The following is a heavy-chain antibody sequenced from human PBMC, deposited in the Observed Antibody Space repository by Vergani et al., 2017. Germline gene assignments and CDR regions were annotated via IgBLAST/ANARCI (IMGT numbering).Heavy chain of an antibody. V-gene: IGHV2-5*04. D-gene: IGHD2/OR15-2a*01. Sequence: QITLKESGPTLVKPTQTLTLTCTFSGFSLNTRGVSVAWNRQPPGKALDWLALIYWNEDQHYRLSLHNRVTITKDTSKNQVVHTLTNMDYVDTGTYYCVYSNTLCGNTGCFYPFYCYYYMDVWVRGATVTV. CDR3: VYSNTLCGNTGCFYPFYCYYYMDV. J-gene: IGHJ6*03. CDR1: GFSLNTRGVS. CDR2: IYWNEDQ.